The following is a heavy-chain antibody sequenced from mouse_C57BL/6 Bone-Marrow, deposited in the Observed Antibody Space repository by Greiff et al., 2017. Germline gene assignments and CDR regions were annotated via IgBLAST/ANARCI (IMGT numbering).Heavy chain of an antibody. CDR3: ARLFTTVVATDFDV. CDR1: GFTFSDYY. J-gene: IGHJ1*03. D-gene: IGHD1-1*01. CDR2: ICNGGGST. V-gene: IGHV5-12*01. Sequence: DVMLVESGGGLVQPGGSLKLSCAASGFTFSDYYMYWVRQTPEKRLEWVAYICNGGGSTYYPDTVKGRFTISRDNAKNTLYLQMSRLKSEDTAMYYCARLFTTVVATDFDVWGTGTTVTVSS.